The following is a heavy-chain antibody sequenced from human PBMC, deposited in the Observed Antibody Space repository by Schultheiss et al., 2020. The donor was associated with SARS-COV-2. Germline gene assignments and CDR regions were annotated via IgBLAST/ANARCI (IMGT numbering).Heavy chain of an antibody. J-gene: IGHJ3*02. CDR2: IYPGDSDT. CDR3: ARPRTIFGVDDAFDI. Sequence: GGSLRLSCKGSGYSFTDYWIGWVRQMSGKGLEWMGIIYPGDSDTRYSPSFQGQVTISADKSISTAYLQWSSLKASDTAMYYCARPRTIFGVDDAFDIWGQGTMVTVSS. CDR1: GYSFTDYW. D-gene: IGHD3-3*01. V-gene: IGHV5-51*01.